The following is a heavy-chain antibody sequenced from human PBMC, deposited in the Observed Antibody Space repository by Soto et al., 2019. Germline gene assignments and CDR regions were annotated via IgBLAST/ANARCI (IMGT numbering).Heavy chain of an antibody. D-gene: IGHD5-12*01. CDR3: AKGSIQYSASIDY. J-gene: IGHJ4*02. CDR1: GFSFSSYA. CDR2: MSASGGTS. Sequence: EVELLESGGGLIHPGESLRLSCAASGFSFSSYAMIWVRQAPGKGLGWVSVMSASGGTSYFADSVKGRFSMSRDNSKNMFYLEMNSLRAEDTAIYFCAKGSIQYSASIDYWGQGTLVRVSS. V-gene: IGHV3-23*01.